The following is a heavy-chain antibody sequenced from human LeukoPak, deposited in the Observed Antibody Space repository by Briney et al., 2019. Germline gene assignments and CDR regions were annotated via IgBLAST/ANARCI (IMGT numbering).Heavy chain of an antibody. CDR1: GFTFSSYW. D-gene: IGHD3-3*01. J-gene: IGHJ5*02. V-gene: IGHV3-7*01. Sequence: PGGSLRLSCAASGFTFSSYWMSWFRQAPEKGLEWVANIKQDGSEKYYVDSVKGLFTISRDNAKNSLYLQMNSLRAEDTAVYYCATENAYYDFWSGYYRNLNWFDPWGQGTLVTVSS. CDR3: ATENAYYDFWSGYYRNLNWFDP. CDR2: IKQDGSEK.